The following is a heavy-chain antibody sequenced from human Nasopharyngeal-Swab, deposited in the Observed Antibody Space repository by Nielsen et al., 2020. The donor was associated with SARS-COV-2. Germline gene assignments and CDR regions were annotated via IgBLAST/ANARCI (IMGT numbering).Heavy chain of an antibody. CDR2: ISYDGSNK. CDR3: ARDLYYGNYPDAFDI. J-gene: IGHJ3*02. Sequence: GESLKISCAASGFTFSSYGMHWVRQAPGKGLEWVAVISYDGSNKDYADSVKGRFTISRDNSKNTLYLQMNSLRAEDTAVFYCARDLYYGNYPDAFDIWGQGTMVTVSS. D-gene: IGHD4-11*01. V-gene: IGHV3-30*03. CDR1: GFTFSSYG.